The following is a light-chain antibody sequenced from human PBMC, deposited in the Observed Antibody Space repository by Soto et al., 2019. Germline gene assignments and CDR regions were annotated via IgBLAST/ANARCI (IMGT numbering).Light chain of an antibody. J-gene: IGKJ2*01. CDR2: AAS. V-gene: IGKV3-20*01. CDR1: QIVASTS. Sequence: EIVLTQSPGTLSLSPGDRATLSCRASQIVASTSFAWYQQSPGQAPRLLIYAASTRASDVPARFSGSGSGTNFTLSISRMEHEDFAVYYCHQYDGSPPYTFGQGTRLEIK. CDR3: HQYDGSPPYT.